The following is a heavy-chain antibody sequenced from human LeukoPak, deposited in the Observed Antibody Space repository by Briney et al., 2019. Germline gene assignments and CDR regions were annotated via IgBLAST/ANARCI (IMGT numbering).Heavy chain of an antibody. CDR2: ISGSGGST. V-gene: IGHV3-23*01. CDR3: AKDGHVAVAAPFDY. Sequence: GGSLRLSCAASGFTFSSYAMNWVRQAPGKGLEWVSAISGSGGSTYYADSVKGRFTISRDNSKNTLYLQMNSLRAEDTAVYYCAKDGHVAVAAPFDYWGQGTLVTVSS. D-gene: IGHD6-19*01. J-gene: IGHJ4*02. CDR1: GFTFSSYA.